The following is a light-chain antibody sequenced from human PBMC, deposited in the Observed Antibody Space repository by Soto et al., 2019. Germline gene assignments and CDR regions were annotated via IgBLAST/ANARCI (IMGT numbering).Light chain of an antibody. V-gene: IGLV2-14*01. CDR3: CSYTRSSTWV. CDR1: SSDVGGYNY. Sequence: QSVLTQTASVSGSPGQAITISCTGTSSDVGGYNYVSWYQQHPGKAPKLMIFEVTNRPSGVSNRFSVSKSGNTASLTISGLQAEDEADYYCCSYTRSSTWVFGGGTKLPVL. J-gene: IGLJ3*02. CDR2: EVT.